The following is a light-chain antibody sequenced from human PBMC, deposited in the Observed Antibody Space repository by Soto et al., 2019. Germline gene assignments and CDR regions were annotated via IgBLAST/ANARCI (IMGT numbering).Light chain of an antibody. CDR1: QSISSY. J-gene: IGKJ4*01. Sequence: DIQMTQSPSSLSASVGDRVTITCRASQSISSYLNWYQQKPGKATKLLIYAASSLQSGVPSRFSGSGSGTDFTLTISSLQPEDFATYYCQQSYRPLTFGGGTKVEIK. V-gene: IGKV1-39*01. CDR2: AAS. CDR3: QQSYRPLT.